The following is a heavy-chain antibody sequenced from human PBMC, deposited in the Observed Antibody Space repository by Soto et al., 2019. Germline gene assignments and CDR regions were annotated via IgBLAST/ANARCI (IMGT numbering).Heavy chain of an antibody. Sequence: KQSQTLSLTCAISGDSVSSNSAAWNWIRQSPSRGLEWLGRTYYRSKWYNDYAVSVKSRITINPDTSKNQFSLQLNSVTPEDTAVYYCARESEWIQLWFKYNWFDPWGQGTLVTVSS. V-gene: IGHV6-1*01. CDR1: GDSVSSNSAA. D-gene: IGHD5-18*01. CDR2: TYYRSKWYN. J-gene: IGHJ5*02. CDR3: ARESEWIQLWFKYNWFDP.